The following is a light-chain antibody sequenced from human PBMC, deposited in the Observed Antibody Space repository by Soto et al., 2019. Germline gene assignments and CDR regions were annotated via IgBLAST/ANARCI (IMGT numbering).Light chain of an antibody. V-gene: IGLV1-40*01. CDR2: GDS. J-gene: IGLJ3*02. CDR3: QSYDSSLSGWL. Sequence: QSVLTQPPSVSGAPGQRVTISCTGSSSNIGAGYNVHWYQQVPGTAPKLLIYGDSNRPSGVPDRFSGSKSGTSASLAITGLQAEDEADYYCQSYDSSLSGWLFGGGTMVTIL. CDR1: SSNIGAGYN.